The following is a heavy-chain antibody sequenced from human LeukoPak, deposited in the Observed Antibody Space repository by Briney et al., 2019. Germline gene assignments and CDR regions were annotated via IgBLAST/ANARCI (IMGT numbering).Heavy chain of an antibody. CDR2: IHSSGST. CDR3: GRRSPLVAAADAFDL. CDR1: GGSISTYL. Sequence: SETVSLTCTVSGGSISTYLWSWMRQPAGKGLEWIGRIHSSGSTTYSPSLKGRVTMSVDTSKNQFTLNLSSVTAADTAVYYCGRRSPLVAAADAFDLWGQGTIVTAS. D-gene: IGHD2-8*02. V-gene: IGHV4-4*07. J-gene: IGHJ3*01.